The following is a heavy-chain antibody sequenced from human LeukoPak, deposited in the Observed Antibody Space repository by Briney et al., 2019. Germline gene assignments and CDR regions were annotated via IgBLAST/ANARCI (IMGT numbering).Heavy chain of an antibody. Sequence: GGSLRLSCAASGFTFSSYAMSWVRQAPGKGLEWVSAISGSGGSTYYADSVKGRFTISRDNAKNSLYLQMNSLRAEDTAVYYCARGPQKNGHSSGYPGYFDYWGQGTLVTVSS. CDR1: GFTFSSYA. D-gene: IGHD3-22*01. J-gene: IGHJ4*02. CDR3: ARGPQKNGHSSGYPGYFDY. CDR2: ISGSGGST. V-gene: IGHV3-23*01.